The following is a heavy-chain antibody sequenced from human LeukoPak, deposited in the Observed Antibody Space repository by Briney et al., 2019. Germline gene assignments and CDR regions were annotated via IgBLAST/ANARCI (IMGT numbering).Heavy chain of an antibody. Sequence: GGSLRLSCAASGFTFSSYGMNWVRQAPGKGLEWVSSISSSSSYIYYADSVKGRFTISRDNAKNSLYLQMNSLRAEDTAIYYCARDWGAAGLWDYWGQGTLVTVSS. CDR2: ISSSSSYI. D-gene: IGHD6-13*01. V-gene: IGHV3-21*04. CDR3: ARDWGAAGLWDY. CDR1: GFTFSSYG. J-gene: IGHJ4*02.